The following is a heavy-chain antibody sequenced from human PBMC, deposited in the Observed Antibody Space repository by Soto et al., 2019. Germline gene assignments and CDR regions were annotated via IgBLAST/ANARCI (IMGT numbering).Heavy chain of an antibody. V-gene: IGHV3-23*01. CDR1: GFTFSSYA. Sequence: EVQLLESGGGLVQPGGSLRLSCAASGFTFSSYAMSWVRQAPGKGLEWVSAISGSGGSTYYADSVKGRFTISRDNSKNTLNLQMTRLRAEDTAVYYCATAARPNHCYGMDVWGQGTTVTVSS. CDR3: ATAARPNHCYGMDV. D-gene: IGHD6-6*01. CDR2: ISGSGGST. J-gene: IGHJ6*02.